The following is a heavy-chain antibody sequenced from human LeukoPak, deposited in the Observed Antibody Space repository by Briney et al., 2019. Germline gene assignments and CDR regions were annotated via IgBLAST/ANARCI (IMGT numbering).Heavy chain of an antibody. CDR3: ARTILEWLFPTTPYYFDY. CDR1: GGSISSYY. J-gene: IGHJ4*02. V-gene: IGHV4-59*01. Sequence: SETLSLTCTVSGGSISSYYWSWIRQPPGKGLEWIGYIYYSGSTNYNPSLKSRVTISVDTSKNQFSLKLSSVTAADTAVYYCARTILEWLFPTTPYYFDYWGQGTLVTVSS. CDR2: IYYSGST. D-gene: IGHD3-3*01.